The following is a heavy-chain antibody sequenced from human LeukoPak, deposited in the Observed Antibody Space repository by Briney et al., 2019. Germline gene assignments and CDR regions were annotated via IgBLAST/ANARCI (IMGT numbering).Heavy chain of an antibody. CDR2: ISYDGSNK. D-gene: IGHD3-3*01. J-gene: IGHJ4*02. CDR3: ARDASWNYDFWSGLFDY. CDR1: GFTFSSYA. Sequence: GGSLRLSCAASGFTFSSYAMHWVRQAPGKGLEWVAVISYDGSNKYYADSVKGRFTISRDNSKNTLYLQMSSLRAEDTAVYYCARDASWNYDFWSGLFDYWGQGTLVTVSS. V-gene: IGHV3-30-3*01.